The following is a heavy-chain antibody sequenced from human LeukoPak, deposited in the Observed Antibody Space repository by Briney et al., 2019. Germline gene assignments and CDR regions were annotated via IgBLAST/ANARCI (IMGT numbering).Heavy chain of an antibody. Sequence: PGGSLRLSCAAPGFAFGSHLMHWVRQAPGKGLVWVARIESDASNTRYAGSVKGRFTISRDNANKTLYLQMNSLRAEDTAVYYCTRDGGGSRIPFDYWGQGTLVTVSS. CDR2: IESDASNT. CDR3: TRDGGGSRIPFDY. V-gene: IGHV3-74*01. D-gene: IGHD1-26*01. J-gene: IGHJ4*02. CDR1: GFAFGSHL.